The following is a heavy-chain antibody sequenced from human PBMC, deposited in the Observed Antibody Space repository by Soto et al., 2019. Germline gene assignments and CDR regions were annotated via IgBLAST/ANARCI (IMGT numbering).Heavy chain of an antibody. CDR2: INHSGST. V-gene: IGHV4-34*01. J-gene: IGHJ5*02. CDR1: GGSFSGYY. CDR3: ARGRRVYYGSGVGATNQRASVWFDP. Sequence: QVQLQQWGAGLLKPSETLSLTCAVYGGSFSGYYWSWIRQPPGKGLEWIGEINHSGSTNYNPSLKSRVTISVDTSKNQFSLKLSSVTAADTAVYYCARGRRVYYGSGVGATNQRASVWFDPWGQGTLVTVSS. D-gene: IGHD3-10*01.